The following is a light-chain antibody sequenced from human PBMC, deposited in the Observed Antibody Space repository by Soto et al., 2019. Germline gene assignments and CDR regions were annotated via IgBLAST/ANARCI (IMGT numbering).Light chain of an antibody. J-gene: IGKJ4*01. CDR3: QQYNAWPLT. CDR2: GAS. V-gene: IGKV3-15*01. Sequence: PGERATLSCRASQSVSNNLAWYQQKPGQASRLLLYGASTRAAGLPARFSGSGSGTEFTLTISSLQSEDVALFYCQQYNAWPLTFGGGTKVEIK. CDR1: QSVSNN.